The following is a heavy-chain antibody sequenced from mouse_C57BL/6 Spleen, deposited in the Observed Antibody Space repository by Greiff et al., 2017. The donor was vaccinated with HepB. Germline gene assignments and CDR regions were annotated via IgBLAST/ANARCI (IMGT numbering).Heavy chain of an antibody. CDR1: GYAFSSSW. CDR2: IYPGDGDT. Sequence: VQLQQSGPELVKPGASVKISCKASGYAFSSSWMNWVKQRPGKGLEWIGRIYPGDGDTNYNGKFKGKATLTADKSSSTAYMQLSSLTSEDSAVYFCAYTVVARYFDYWGQGTTLTVSS. J-gene: IGHJ2*01. CDR3: AYTVVARYFDY. D-gene: IGHD1-1*01. V-gene: IGHV1-82*01.